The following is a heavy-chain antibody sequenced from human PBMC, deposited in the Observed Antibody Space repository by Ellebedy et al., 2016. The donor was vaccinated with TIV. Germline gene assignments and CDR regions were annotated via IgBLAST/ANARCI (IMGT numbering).Heavy chain of an antibody. V-gene: IGHV5-51*01. D-gene: IGHD1-14*01. Sequence: KVSCKASGYSFTSYWIGWVRPMPGKGLEWMGIIYPGNSDARYSPFFQGQVTISVDKSISTAYLKWRSLKASDSAMYYCARRPTGYPNWFDPWGQGTLVTVSS. CDR1: GYSFTSYW. CDR3: ARRPTGYPNWFDP. J-gene: IGHJ5*02. CDR2: IYPGNSDA.